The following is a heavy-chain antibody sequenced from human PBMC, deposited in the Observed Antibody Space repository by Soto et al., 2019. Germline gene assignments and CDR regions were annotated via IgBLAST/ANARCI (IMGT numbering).Heavy chain of an antibody. J-gene: IGHJ3*02. CDR3: ARGNDWKSSTFDI. D-gene: IGHD2-21*01. Sequence: QVQLQESGPELVKPSETLYLTCTVAGGSLTDHYWNWFRQTPGRGLQWIGYGYSSGATSYNPSLPSRVTMTVDTCKNPLSLELRSVNAADTAVYFCARGNDWKSSTFDIWGKGTMVSVS. CDR2: GYSSGAT. CDR1: GGSLTDHY. V-gene: IGHV4-59*11.